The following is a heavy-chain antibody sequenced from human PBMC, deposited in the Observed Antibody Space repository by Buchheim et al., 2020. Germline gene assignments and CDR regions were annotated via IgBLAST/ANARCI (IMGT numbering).Heavy chain of an antibody. CDR3: ARDCGGDCHGHYYGLDV. CDR2: VSASGDS. J-gene: IGHJ6*02. V-gene: IGHV4-59*12. Sequence: QVQLQESGPGLVKPSETLSLTCNVSGGSITGSYWSWIRQPPGKGLEWIGYVSASGDSIYNPSLESRVTMSVETSKNQFSLKLRSATAADTAIYYCARDCGGDCHGHYYGLDVWGQGTT. CDR1: GGSITGSY. D-gene: IGHD2-21*02.